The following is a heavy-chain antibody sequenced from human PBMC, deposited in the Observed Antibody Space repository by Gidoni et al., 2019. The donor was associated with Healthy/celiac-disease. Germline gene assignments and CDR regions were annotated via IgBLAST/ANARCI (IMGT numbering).Heavy chain of an antibody. CDR1: GFTFGRHG. CDR3: AKDFDYYGSGSSQYYYYYYGMDV. D-gene: IGHD3-10*01. CDR2: ISYDGSNK. J-gene: IGHJ6*02. Sequence: QVQLVESGGGVVQPGRSLRLSCAASGFTFGRHGMPWVRQAPGKGLEWVAVISYDGSNKYYADSVKGRFTISRDNSKNTLYLQMNSLRAEDTAVYYCAKDFDYYGSGSSQYYYYYYGMDVWGQGTTVTVSS. V-gene: IGHV3-30*18.